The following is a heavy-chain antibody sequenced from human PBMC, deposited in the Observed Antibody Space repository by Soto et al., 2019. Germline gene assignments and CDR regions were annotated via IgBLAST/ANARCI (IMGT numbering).Heavy chain of an antibody. D-gene: IGHD2-2*02. CDR2: IYQSGST. J-gene: IGHJ5*02. CDR1: GGSMNNYY. V-gene: IGHV4-59*08. Sequence: PSETLSLTCTLSGGSMNNYYWSWIRQPPGKGLEWIGCIYQSGSTNYNPSLKSRVTISVDTSKNQFSLKLSSMTAADTAVYYCARHGRSYYTFDPWGQGTLVTVSS. CDR3: ARHGRSYYTFDP.